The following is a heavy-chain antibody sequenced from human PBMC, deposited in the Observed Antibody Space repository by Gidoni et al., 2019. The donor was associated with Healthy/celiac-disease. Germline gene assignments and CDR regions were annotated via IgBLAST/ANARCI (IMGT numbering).Heavy chain of an antibody. CDR3: ARSGGSSSFDY. CDR2: IYYSGST. Sequence: HVQLQELGPGLVKPSQTLSLTCTFPGGSISSGDYYWSWIRQPPGKGLEWIGYIYYSGSTYYNPSRKSRVTISVDTSKNQFSLKLSAVTAADTAVYYCARSGGSSSFDYWGQGTMVTVSS. J-gene: IGHJ4*02. D-gene: IGHD2-15*01. CDR1: GGSISSGDYY. V-gene: IGHV4-30-4*01.